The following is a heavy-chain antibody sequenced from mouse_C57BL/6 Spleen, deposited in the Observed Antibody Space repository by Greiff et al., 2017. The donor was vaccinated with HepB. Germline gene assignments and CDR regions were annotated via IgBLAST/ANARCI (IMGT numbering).Heavy chain of an antibody. D-gene: IGHD1-1*01. CDR1: GFTFSDYG. V-gene: IGHV5-17*01. Sequence: EVQRVESGGGLVKPGGSLKLSCAASGFTFSDYGMHWVRQAPEKGLEWVAYISSGSSTIYYADTVKGRFTISRDNAKNTLFLQMTSLRSEDTAMYYCARKSYYYGSPWYFDVWGTGTTVTVSS. CDR2: ISSGSSTI. CDR3: ARKSYYYGSPWYFDV. J-gene: IGHJ1*03.